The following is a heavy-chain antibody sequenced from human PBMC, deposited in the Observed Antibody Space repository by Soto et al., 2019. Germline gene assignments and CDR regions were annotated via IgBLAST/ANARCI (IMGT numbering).Heavy chain of an antibody. J-gene: IGHJ5*02. V-gene: IGHV3-21*01. CDR1: GFTFSSYS. Sequence: GGSLRLSCAASGFTFSSYSMNWVRQAPGKGLEWVSSISSSSSYIYYADSVKGRFTISRDNAKNSLYLQMNSLGAEDTAVYYCARDRTTTVPSRFDPWGQGTLVTVSS. D-gene: IGHD4-4*01. CDR2: ISSSSSYI. CDR3: ARDRTTTVPSRFDP.